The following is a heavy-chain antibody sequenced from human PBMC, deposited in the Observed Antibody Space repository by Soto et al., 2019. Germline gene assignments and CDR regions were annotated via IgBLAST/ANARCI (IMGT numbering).Heavy chain of an antibody. CDR2: INHSGST. V-gene: IGHV4-34*01. CDR3: ARGPIPGFDY. Sequence: PSETLSLTCAVYGGSFSGYYWSWIRQPPGKGLEWIGEINHSGSTNYNPSLKSRVTISVDTSKNQFSLELSSVTAADTAVYYCARGPIPGFDYWGQGTLVTVSS. CDR1: GGSFSGYY. J-gene: IGHJ4*02.